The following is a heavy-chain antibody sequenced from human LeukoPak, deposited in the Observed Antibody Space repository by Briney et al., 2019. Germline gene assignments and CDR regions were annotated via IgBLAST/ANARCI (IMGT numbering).Heavy chain of an antibody. D-gene: IGHD6-13*01. J-gene: IGHJ4*02. CDR1: GGSISSGGYS. CDR2: IYHSGST. V-gene: IGHV4-30-2*01. CDR3: ARKRSSSWYFDY. Sequence: PSETLSLTCAVSGGSISSGGYSWSWIRQPPGKGLEWIGYIYHSGSTYYNPSLKSRVTISVDRSKNQFSLKPSSVTAVDTAVYYCARKRSSSWYFDYWGQGTLVTVSS.